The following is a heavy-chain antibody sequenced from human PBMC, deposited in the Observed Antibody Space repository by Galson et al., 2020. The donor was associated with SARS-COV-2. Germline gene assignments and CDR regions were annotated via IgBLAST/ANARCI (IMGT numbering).Heavy chain of an antibody. D-gene: IGHD6-13*01. CDR2: INHSGST. CDR3: ASSSWSYWYFDL. Sequence: ETSETLSLTCAVYGGSFSGYYWSWIRQPPGKGLEWIGEINHSGSTNYNPSLKSRVTISVDTSKNQFSLKPSSVTAADTAVYYCASSSWSYWYFDLWGRGTLVTVSS. J-gene: IGHJ2*01. CDR1: GGSFSGYY. V-gene: IGHV4-34*01.